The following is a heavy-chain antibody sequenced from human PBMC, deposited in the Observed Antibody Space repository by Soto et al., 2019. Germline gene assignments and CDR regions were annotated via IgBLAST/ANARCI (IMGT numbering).Heavy chain of an antibody. CDR3: ARSETFYYASGSYCYGMDV. J-gene: IGHJ6*02. CDR2: ISGYNGNR. CDR1: GYTITSYG. D-gene: IGHD3-10*01. Sequence: GASVKVSCKTSGYTITSYGISWVRQAPGQGLEWLGWISGYNGNRNYAQKLQGRLTVTTDTSTRTAYMELRSLRSDDTAVYYCARSETFYYASGSYCYGMDVWGQGTTVTVSS. V-gene: IGHV1-18*01.